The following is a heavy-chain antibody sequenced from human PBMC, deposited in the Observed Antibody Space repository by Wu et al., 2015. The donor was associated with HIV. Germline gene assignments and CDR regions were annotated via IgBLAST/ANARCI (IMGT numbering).Heavy chain of an antibody. CDR2: INPSGGST. CDR3: ARGQEAVGALEYFDY. D-gene: IGHD1-26*01. CDR1: GYTFTSYY. V-gene: IGHV1-46*01. Sequence: QVQLVQSGAEVKKPGASVKVSCKASGYTFTSYYMHWVRQAPGQGLEWMGIINPSGGSTSYAQKFQGRVTMTRDTSTSTVYMELSSLRSEDTAVYYCARGQEAVGALEYFDYWGQGTLVTVSS. J-gene: IGHJ4*02.